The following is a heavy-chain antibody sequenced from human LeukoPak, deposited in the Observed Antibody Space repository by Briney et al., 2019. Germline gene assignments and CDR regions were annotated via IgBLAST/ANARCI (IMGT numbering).Heavy chain of an antibody. CDR3: ARSFVVPAAIFDY. CDR1: GGSISSGDYY. J-gene: IGHJ4*02. D-gene: IGHD2-2*01. CDR2: IYYSGST. V-gene: IGHV4-30-4*08. Sequence: PSETLSLTCTVSGGSISSGDYYWSWIRQPPGKGLEWIGYIYYSGSTYYNPPLKSRVTISVDTSKNQFSLKLSSVTAADTAVYYCARSFVVPAAIFDYWGQGTLVTVSS.